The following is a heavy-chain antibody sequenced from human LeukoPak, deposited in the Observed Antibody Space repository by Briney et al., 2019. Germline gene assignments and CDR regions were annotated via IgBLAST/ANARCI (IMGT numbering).Heavy chain of an antibody. CDR3: ARDGSRPQYYYDSSGYYRALGY. V-gene: IGHV3-21*01. CDR2: ISSSSSYI. D-gene: IGHD3-22*01. Sequence: GGSLRLSCAASGFTFSSYSMNWVRQAPGKGLEWVSSISSSSSYIYYADSVKGRFTISRDNAKNSLYLQMNSLRAEDTAVYYCARDGSRPQYYYDSSGYYRALGYWGQGTLVTVSS. J-gene: IGHJ4*02. CDR1: GFTFSSYS.